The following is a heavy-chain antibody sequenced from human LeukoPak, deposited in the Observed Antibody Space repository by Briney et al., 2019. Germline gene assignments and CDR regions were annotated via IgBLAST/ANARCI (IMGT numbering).Heavy chain of an antibody. CDR1: GDSMGNDY. Sequence: PSETLSLTYTVSGDSMGNDYWSWIRQSAGKGLEWIGRISTSGSTDYNPSLRSRVTMSVDTSRNQFSLTLTSMTAADTAVYYCARNEFRSYGLVHYWGQGTLVTVSS. CDR3: ARNEFRSYGLVHY. CDR2: ISTSGST. J-gene: IGHJ4*02. D-gene: IGHD6-6*01. V-gene: IGHV4-4*07.